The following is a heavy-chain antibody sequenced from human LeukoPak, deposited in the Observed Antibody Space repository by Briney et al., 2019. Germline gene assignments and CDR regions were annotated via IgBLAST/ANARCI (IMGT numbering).Heavy chain of an antibody. J-gene: IGHJ4*02. Sequence: ASVKVSCKASGYTFISYGISWVRQAPGQGLEWMGWISAYNGNTNYAQKLQGRVTMTTDTSTSTAYMELSRLRSDDTAVYYCATGGAAASFDYWGQGTLVTVSS. V-gene: IGHV1-18*01. D-gene: IGHD6-13*01. CDR2: ISAYNGNT. CDR1: GYTFISYG. CDR3: ATGGAAASFDY.